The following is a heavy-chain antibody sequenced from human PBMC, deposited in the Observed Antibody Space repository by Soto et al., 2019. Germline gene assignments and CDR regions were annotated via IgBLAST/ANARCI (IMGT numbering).Heavy chain of an antibody. CDR3: ARGSGPSLRTTNFDY. V-gene: IGHV4-30-2*01. D-gene: IGHD1-7*01. Sequence: QLQLQESGSGLVKPSQTLSLTCAVSGGSISSGGYSWSWIRQPPGKGLEWIGYIYHSGSTYYNPSLKSRVTISVDRSKNQFSLKLSSVTAADTAVYYCARGSGPSLRTTNFDYWGQGTLVTVSS. CDR2: IYHSGST. J-gene: IGHJ4*02. CDR1: GGSISSGGYS.